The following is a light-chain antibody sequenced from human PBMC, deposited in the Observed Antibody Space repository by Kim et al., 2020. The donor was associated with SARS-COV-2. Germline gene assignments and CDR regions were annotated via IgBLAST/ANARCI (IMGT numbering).Light chain of an antibody. CDR2: ENS. CDR3: AAWDDRLNALV. CDR1: RSSIGNKP. Sequence: GQMVTISCSGRRSSIGNKPVNWYQHIPGTAPKWLIYENSQRPSGVPDRFSGSKSGTSASLAISGLQSEDEAVYYCAAWDDRLNALVFGGGTQLTVL. J-gene: IGLJ3*02. V-gene: IGLV1-44*01.